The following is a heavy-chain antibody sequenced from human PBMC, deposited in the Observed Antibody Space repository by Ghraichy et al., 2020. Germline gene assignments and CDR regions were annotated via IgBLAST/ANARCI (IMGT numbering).Heavy chain of an antibody. J-gene: IGHJ4*02. CDR3: ARDSGSNYPGY. V-gene: IGHV3-21*01. D-gene: IGHD4-11*01. CDR2: ISSSSSYI. CDR1: GFTFSSYS. Sequence: GGSLRLSCAASGFTFSSYSMNWVRQAPGKGLEWVSSISSSSSYIYYADSVKGRFTISRDNAKNSLYLQMNSLRAEDTAVYYCARDSGSNYPGYWGQGTLVTVSS.